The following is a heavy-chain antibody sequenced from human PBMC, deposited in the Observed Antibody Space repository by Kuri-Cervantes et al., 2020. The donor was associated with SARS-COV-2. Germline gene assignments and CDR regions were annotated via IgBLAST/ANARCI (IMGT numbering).Heavy chain of an antibody. CDR3: TTDYPYDYDVSAFDI. CDR1: GFTFGSYS. J-gene: IGHJ3*02. CDR2: IKSKTDGGTT. D-gene: IGHD3-16*01. Sequence: GGSLRLSCAASGFTFGSYSMSWVRQAPGKGLEWVGRIKSKTDGGTTDYAAPVKGRFTISRDDSKNTLYLQMNSLKTEDTAVYYCTTDYPYDYDVSAFDIWGQGTMVTVSS. V-gene: IGHV3-15*01.